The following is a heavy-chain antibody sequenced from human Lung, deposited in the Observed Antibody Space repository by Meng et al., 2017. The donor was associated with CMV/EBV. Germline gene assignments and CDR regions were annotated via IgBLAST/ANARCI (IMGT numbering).Heavy chain of an antibody. D-gene: IGHD2/OR15-2a*01. V-gene: IGHV3-21*01. CDR2: ISSSGTYI. CDR1: GFTFSTYS. J-gene: IGHJ6*02. CDR3: ARDVSPRSSAYFGIYYFYALHV. Sequence: GEXXKISCAASGFTFSTYSMNWVRQAPGKGLEWVSSISSSGTYIYYIDSVKGRFTISRDNAQNSLYLQMNSLRAEDTAVYYCARDVSPRSSAYFGIYYFYALHVXGQGXTVTVSS.